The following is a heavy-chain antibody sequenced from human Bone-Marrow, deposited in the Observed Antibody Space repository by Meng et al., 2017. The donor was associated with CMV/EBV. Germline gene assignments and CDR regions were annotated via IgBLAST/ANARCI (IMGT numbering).Heavy chain of an antibody. Sequence: QVQLVQSGAEVKMPGSSVKVSCKASGYTFTSYGISWVRQAPGQGLEWVGWISAYNGDTNYAQKLQGRVTMTTDTSTNSAYMELRSLRSDDTAVYYCAWGSETYYFDYWGQGTLVTVSS. CDR2: ISAYNGDT. V-gene: IGHV1-18*01. CDR3: AWGSETYYFDY. J-gene: IGHJ4*02. D-gene: IGHD3-16*01. CDR1: GYTFTSYG.